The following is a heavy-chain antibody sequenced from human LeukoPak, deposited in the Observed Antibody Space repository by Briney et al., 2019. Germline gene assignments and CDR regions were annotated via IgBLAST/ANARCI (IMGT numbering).Heavy chain of an antibody. CDR3: ARVTYSGTYFGAAPPRPNDY. D-gene: IGHD1-26*01. CDR2: IYSSGNT. CDR1: GASVNSNGFY. J-gene: IGHJ4*02. V-gene: IGHV4-61*08. Sequence: SETLSLACTVSGASVNSNGFYWSWIRQPPGRGLEWLGYIYSSGNTNYNPSVKSRITISVDTSNNQFSLKLTSVTAADTAVYYCARVTYSGTYFGAAPPRPNDYWGQGTLVAVSS.